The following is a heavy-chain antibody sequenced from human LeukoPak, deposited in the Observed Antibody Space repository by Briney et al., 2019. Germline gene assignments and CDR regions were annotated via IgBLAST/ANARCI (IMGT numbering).Heavy chain of an antibody. D-gene: IGHD6-6*01. CDR3: ARQGDSSSPDRPLDY. CDR1: GGSFSGYY. V-gene: IGHV4-39*01. Sequence: SETLSLICGVSGGSFSGYYWNWIREAPGKGLEWIGSIYYSGSTYYNPSLKSRVTISVDTSKNQFSLKLSSVTAADTAVYYCARQGDSSSPDRPLDYWGQGTLVTVSS. CDR2: IYYSGST. J-gene: IGHJ4*02.